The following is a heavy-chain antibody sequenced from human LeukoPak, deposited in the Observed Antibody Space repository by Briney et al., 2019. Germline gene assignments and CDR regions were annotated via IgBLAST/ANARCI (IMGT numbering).Heavy chain of an antibody. D-gene: IGHD4-17*01. CDR3: ARVHYGDYESYFDY. J-gene: IGHJ4*02. Sequence: GGPLRLSCAASGFTFSSYWMSWVRQAPGKGLEWVANIKQDGSEKYYVDSVKGRFTISRDNAKNSLYLQMNSLRAEDTAVYYCARVHYGDYESYFDYWGQGTLVTVSS. V-gene: IGHV3-7*04. CDR2: IKQDGSEK. CDR1: GFTFSSYW.